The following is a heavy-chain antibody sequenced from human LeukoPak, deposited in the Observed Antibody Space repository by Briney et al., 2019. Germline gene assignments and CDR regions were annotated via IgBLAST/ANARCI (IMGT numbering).Heavy chain of an antibody. Sequence: PSETLSLTCTVSGGSISSSSYYWGWICQPPGKGLEWIGRIYTSGSTNYNPSLKSRVTMSVDTSKNQFSLKLSSVTAADTAVYYCARGTGGVVLLRRGEAFDIWGQGTMVTVSS. D-gene: IGHD1-14*01. CDR1: GGSISSSSYY. J-gene: IGHJ3*02. V-gene: IGHV4-61*05. CDR2: IYTSGST. CDR3: ARGTGGVVLLRRGEAFDI.